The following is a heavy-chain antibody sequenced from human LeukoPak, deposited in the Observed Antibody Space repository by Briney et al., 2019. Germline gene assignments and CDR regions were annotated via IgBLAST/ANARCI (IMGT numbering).Heavy chain of an antibody. V-gene: IGHV4-34*09. CDR1: GGSFSGYY. Sequence: SETLSLTCAVYGGSFSGYYWSWIRQPPGKGLEWIGEINHSGSTNYNPSLKSRVTISVDTSKNQFSLKLSSVTAADTAVYYCAREYSNYYFDYWGQGTLVTVSS. CDR2: INHSGST. D-gene: IGHD4-11*01. J-gene: IGHJ4*02. CDR3: AREYSNYYFDY.